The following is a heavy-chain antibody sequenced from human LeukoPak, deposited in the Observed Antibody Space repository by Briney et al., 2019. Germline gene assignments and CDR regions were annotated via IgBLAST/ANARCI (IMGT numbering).Heavy chain of an antibody. V-gene: IGHV3-64D*06. CDR2: ISSNGDST. D-gene: IGHD5-24*01. CDR1: GFTFSSYA. J-gene: IGHJ4*02. CDR3: VEDRWIDY. Sequence: GSLRLSCSVSGFTFSSYAMHWVRQAPGKGLQYVSSISSNGDSTYYAASVKGRFTISRDNSKSTLYLQMSSLRVEDTAVYYCVEDRWIDYWGQGALVTVSS.